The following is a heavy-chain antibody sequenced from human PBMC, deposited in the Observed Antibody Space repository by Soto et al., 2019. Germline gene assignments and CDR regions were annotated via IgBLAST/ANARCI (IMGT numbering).Heavy chain of an antibody. CDR2: ISAYNGNT. Sequence: QVQLVQSGVEVEKPGASVKVSCKASGYTFTSYGISWVRQAPGQGLEWMGWISAYNGNTNYAQKFQGRVTMATDTSTSTAYMELRSLRIHDPAVYYCARDVPTVTTGGPDYWGQGTLVTVSS. J-gene: IGHJ4*02. CDR3: ARDVPTVTTGGPDY. D-gene: IGHD4-17*01. V-gene: IGHV1-18*01. CDR1: GYTFTSYG.